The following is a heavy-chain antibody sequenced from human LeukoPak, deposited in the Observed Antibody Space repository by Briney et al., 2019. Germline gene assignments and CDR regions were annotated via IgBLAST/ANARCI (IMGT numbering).Heavy chain of an antibody. CDR1: GYTFSDYT. CDR3: ARDSVWFGDLLN. CDR2: MYSRGDT. J-gene: IGHJ4*02. V-gene: IGHV3-69-1*02. D-gene: IGHD3-10*01. Sequence: PGGSLRLSCGASGYTFSDYTMNWVRQAPGKGLEWVSVMYSRGDTYYADSVKGRFTISRDNARASLFLQMDSLRVEDTAVYYCARDSVWFGDLLNWGQGALVIVST.